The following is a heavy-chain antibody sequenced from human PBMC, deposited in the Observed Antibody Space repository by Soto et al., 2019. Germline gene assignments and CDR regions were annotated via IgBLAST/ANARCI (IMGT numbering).Heavy chain of an antibody. Sequence: EVQLLESGGGLVQPGGSLRLSCAASGFTFSSYAMSWVRQAPGKGLEWVSAISGSGGSTYYADSVKGRFTISRDNSKNSLYLQMNSRRAGDTAVYYWAKERGAYSSVWDDAFDIWGQGTMVTVSS. J-gene: IGHJ3*02. D-gene: IGHD6-19*01. CDR1: GFTFSSYA. V-gene: IGHV3-23*01. CDR2: ISGSGGST. CDR3: AKERGAYSSVWDDAFDI.